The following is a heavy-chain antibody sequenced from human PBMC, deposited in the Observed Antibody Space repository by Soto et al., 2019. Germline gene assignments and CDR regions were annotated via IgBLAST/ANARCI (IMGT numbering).Heavy chain of an antibody. Sequence: GGSLRLSCAASGFTFSSYSMNWVRQAPGQGLEWVSSISSSSSYIYYADSGKGRFTISRDNAKNSLYLQMNSLRAEDTAVYYCARDLKRYRRAARPGDFNDWFDPWGQGTLVTVSS. CDR1: GFTFSSYS. V-gene: IGHV3-21*01. CDR2: ISSSSSYI. D-gene: IGHD6-6*01. CDR3: ARDLKRYRRAARPGDFNDWFDP. J-gene: IGHJ5*02.